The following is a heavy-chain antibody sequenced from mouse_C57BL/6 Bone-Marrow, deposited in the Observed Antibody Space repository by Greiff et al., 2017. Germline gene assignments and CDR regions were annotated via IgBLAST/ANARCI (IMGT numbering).Heavy chain of an antibody. D-gene: IGHD1-1*01. CDR2: INPSNGGT. CDR3: ARSALYYYGSSYPYAMDY. J-gene: IGHJ4*01. Sequence: QVQLQQPGTELVKPGASVKLSCKASGYTFTSYWMHWVKQRPGQGLEWIGNINPSNGGTNYTEKFKSKATLTVDKSSSTAYMQLSSLTSEDYVVYYCARSALYYYGSSYPYAMDYGGQGTSVTVSS. V-gene: IGHV1-53*01. CDR1: GYTFTSYW.